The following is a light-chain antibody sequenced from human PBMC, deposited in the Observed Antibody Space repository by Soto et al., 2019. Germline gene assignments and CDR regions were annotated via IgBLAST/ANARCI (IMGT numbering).Light chain of an antibody. J-gene: IGKJ1*01. CDR2: GAS. CDR1: QSVSSSY. Sequence: EIVLTQSPGTLSLSPGERATLSCRPSQSVSSSYLAWYQQKPGQAPRLLIYGASSRATGIPDRFSGSGSGTDFTLTISRLEPEDFAVYYCQQYGSSHWTFGQGTKVEIK. CDR3: QQYGSSHWT. V-gene: IGKV3-20*01.